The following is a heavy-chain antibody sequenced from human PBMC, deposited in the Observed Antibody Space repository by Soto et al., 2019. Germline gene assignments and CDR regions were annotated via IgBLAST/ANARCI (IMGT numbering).Heavy chain of an antibody. V-gene: IGHV1-18*01. Sequence: ASVKVSCKASGYTFTSYGISWVRQAPGQGLEWMGWISAYNGNTNYAQKLQGRVTMTTDTSTSTAYMELRSLRSDDTAVYYCARANYDFWSGYLYNWFDPWGQGTLVTVSS. CDR1: GYTFTSYG. J-gene: IGHJ5*02. CDR2: ISAYNGNT. CDR3: ARANYDFWSGYLYNWFDP. D-gene: IGHD3-3*01.